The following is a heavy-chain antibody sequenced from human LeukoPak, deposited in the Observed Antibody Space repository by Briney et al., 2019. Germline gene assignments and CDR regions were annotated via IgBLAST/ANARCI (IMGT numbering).Heavy chain of an antibody. CDR1: GLTFSSYD. J-gene: IGHJ4*02. Sequence: GGSLRLSCAASGLTFSSYDMHWVRQATGKGLEGVSAIGTAGDTYYPGSVKGRFTISRENAKNSLYLQMNSLRADDTAVYYCATGEASCGGDCYSGYDYWGQGTLVTVSS. CDR2: IGTAGDT. CDR3: ATGEASCGGDCYSGYDY. V-gene: IGHV3-13*01. D-gene: IGHD2-21*02.